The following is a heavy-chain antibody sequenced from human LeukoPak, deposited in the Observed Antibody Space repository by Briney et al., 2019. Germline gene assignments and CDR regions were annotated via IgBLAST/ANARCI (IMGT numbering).Heavy chain of an antibody. Sequence: PGGSLRLSCAASGFTFSSYAMSWVRQAPGKGLEWVSAISGSGGSTYYADSVKGRFTISRDNAKNSVYLQMNSLRAEDTAVYYCVRRGSVWGDYWGQGTLVTVSS. D-gene: IGHD3-10*01. CDR1: GFTFSSYA. CDR2: ISGSGGST. V-gene: IGHV3-23*01. J-gene: IGHJ4*02. CDR3: VRRGSVWGDY.